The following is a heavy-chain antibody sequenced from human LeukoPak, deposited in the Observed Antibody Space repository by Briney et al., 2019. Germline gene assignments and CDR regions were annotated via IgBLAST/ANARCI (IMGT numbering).Heavy chain of an antibody. CDR3: ARPAPGGYSPTFY. D-gene: IGHD3-10*01. V-gene: IGHV3-30-3*01. Sequence: GGSLRLSCAASGFTFSSYAMSWVRQAPGKGLEWVAVISYDGSNKYYADSVKGRFTISRDNAKNSLYLQMNSLRAEDTAVYYCARPAPGGYSPTFYWGQGTLVTVSS. CDR2: ISYDGSNK. J-gene: IGHJ4*02. CDR1: GFTFSSYA.